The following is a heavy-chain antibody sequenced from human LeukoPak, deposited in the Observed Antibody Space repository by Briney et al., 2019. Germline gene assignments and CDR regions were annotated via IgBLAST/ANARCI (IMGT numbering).Heavy chain of an antibody. Sequence: PGGSLRLSCAASGFTFTTYTIHWVRQAPGKGLEYVSAVVGNGGTTYYANSGKGRFIISRDNSKNTVYLQMGSLRAEDTAVYYCARERAFYYFDFWGPGTLVTVSS. J-gene: IGHJ4*02. V-gene: IGHV3-64*01. CDR3: ARERAFYYFDF. CDR1: GFTFTTYT. CDR2: VVGNGGTT.